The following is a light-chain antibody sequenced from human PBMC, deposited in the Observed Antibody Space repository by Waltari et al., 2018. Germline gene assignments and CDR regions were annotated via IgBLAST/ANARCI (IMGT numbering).Light chain of an antibody. CDR1: QSVGRS. Sequence: EIVLTQSPGPLSLSPWESATLSCRASQSVGRSLAWYQQKPVQTPRLLIYGASIRATGIPDRFSGGGSGTDFSLTISRLESEDFAAYHCQHYVSLPVTFGQGTKVEIK. J-gene: IGKJ1*01. CDR3: QHYVSLPVT. CDR2: GAS. V-gene: IGKV3-20*01.